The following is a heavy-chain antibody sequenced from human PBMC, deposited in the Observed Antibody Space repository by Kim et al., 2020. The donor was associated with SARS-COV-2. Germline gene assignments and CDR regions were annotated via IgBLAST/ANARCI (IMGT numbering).Heavy chain of an antibody. J-gene: IGHJ4*02. V-gene: IGHV1-8*01. Sequence: ASVKVSCKASGYTFTSYDINWVRQATGQGLEWMGWMNPNSGNTGYAQKFQGRVTMTRNTSISTAYMELSSLRSEDTAVYYCARGHYDILTGYYSRPEDYWGQGTLVTVSS. CDR1: GYTFTSYD. D-gene: IGHD3-9*01. CDR2: MNPNSGNT. CDR3: ARGHYDILTGYYSRPEDY.